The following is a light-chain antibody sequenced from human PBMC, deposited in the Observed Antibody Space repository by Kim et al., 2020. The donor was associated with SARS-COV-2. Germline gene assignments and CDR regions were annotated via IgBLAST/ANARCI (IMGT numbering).Light chain of an antibody. CDR3: CSRDSTAKDYV. Sequence: SSELTQDPTVSVALGQTVRITCQGDSLRKSYASWYQQKPGQAPILVMSDENNRPSGIPDRFSGSSSGSTASLTITGAQAEDDADYYCCSRDSTAKDYVFGTGTKVTVL. CDR2: DEN. CDR1: SLRKSY. V-gene: IGLV3-19*01. J-gene: IGLJ1*01.